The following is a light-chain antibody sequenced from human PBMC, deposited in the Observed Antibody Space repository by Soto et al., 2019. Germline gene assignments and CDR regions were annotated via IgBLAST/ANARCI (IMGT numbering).Light chain of an antibody. Sequence: QSALTQPRSVSGSPGQSVTISCTGTSSNVGAYNYVSWYQQHRGKAPKLIIYDVSKRPSGVPDRFSGSKSGNTASLTISGLQAEDEGDYYCCSYAGSYNFVVFGGGTNSPS. J-gene: IGLJ2*01. CDR2: DVS. CDR1: SSNVGAYNY. V-gene: IGLV2-11*01. CDR3: CSYAGSYNFVV.